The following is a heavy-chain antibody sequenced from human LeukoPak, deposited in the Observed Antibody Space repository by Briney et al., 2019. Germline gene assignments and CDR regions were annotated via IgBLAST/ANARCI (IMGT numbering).Heavy chain of an antibody. V-gene: IGHV1-69*13. D-gene: IGHD1-26*01. CDR2: IIPIFGTA. CDR3: AREVGATHRSLGY. CDR1: GGTFSSYA. Sequence: SVTVSCKASGGTFSSYAISWVRQAPGQGLEWMGGIIPIFGTANYAQKFQGRVTITADESTSTAYMELSSLRSEDTAVYYCAREVGATHRSLGYWGQGTLVTVSS. J-gene: IGHJ4*02.